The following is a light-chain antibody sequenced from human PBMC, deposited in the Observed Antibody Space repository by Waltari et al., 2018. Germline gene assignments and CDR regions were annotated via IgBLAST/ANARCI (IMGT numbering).Light chain of an antibody. CDR3: CSYTSSVSWV. Sequence: QSALTQPASVSGSPGQSITISCTGSSSDVGRYNYVSWYQQHPGKAPKLLIFDVTNRPSEISSRFTGSKSGNTASLTISGLQADDEADYYCCSYTSSVSWVFGGGTKVTVL. J-gene: IGLJ3*02. CDR1: SSDVGRYNY. V-gene: IGLV2-14*03. CDR2: DVT.